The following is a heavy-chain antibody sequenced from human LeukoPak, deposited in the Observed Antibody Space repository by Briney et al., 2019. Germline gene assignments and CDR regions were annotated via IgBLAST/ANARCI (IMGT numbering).Heavy chain of an antibody. CDR2: ISAYNGNT. D-gene: IGHD2-2*01. Sequence: EASVKVSCKASGYTFTSYGISWVRQAPGQGLEWMGWISAYNGNTNYAQKLQGRVTMTTDTSTSTAYMELRSLRSDDTAVYYCARDWVVVTPPSYDAFDIWGQGTMVTVSS. J-gene: IGHJ3*02. CDR1: GYTFTSYG. CDR3: ARDWVVVTPPSYDAFDI. V-gene: IGHV1-18*01.